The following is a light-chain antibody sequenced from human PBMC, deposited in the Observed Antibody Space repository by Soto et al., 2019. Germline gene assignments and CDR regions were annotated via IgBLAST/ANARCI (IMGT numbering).Light chain of an antibody. J-gene: IGKJ3*01. CDR1: QSVLYSSNNKNY. V-gene: IGKV4-1*01. CDR2: WAS. CDR3: QQYFDTPFT. Sequence: DIVLTQSPDSLAVSLGERATINCKSSQSVLYSSNNKNYLTWYQQKPGQPPKLLIYWASTRESGVPDRFSGSGSGTDFTLTISSLQAEDVAVYYCQQYFDTPFTFGPGNKVDIK.